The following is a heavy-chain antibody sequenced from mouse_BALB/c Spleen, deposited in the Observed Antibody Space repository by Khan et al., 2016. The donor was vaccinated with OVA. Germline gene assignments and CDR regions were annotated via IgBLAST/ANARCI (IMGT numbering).Heavy chain of an antibody. Sequence: EVQLLESGPDLVKPSQSLSLTCTVTGYSITSGYSWHWIRQFPGNKLEWMAYIYFSGSITYNPSLKSRVSITRDTSKNQFFLQLNSVTTEDTATYYCARDGNYMDYWGQGTSVTVSS. CDR2: IYFSGSI. CDR1: GYSITSGYS. CDR3: ARDGNYMDY. J-gene: IGHJ4*01. D-gene: IGHD2-1*01. V-gene: IGHV3-1*02.